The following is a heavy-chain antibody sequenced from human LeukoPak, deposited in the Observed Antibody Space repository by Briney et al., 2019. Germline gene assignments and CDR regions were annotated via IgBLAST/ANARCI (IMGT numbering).Heavy chain of an antibody. Sequence: SETLSLTCTVSGDSISSRLYFWGWIRQPPGKALEWIGSIYYRGSIYYNPSLKSRVTISVDTSKNHFSLKLSPVTAADTAVYYCARGIALYYYYYMDVWGKGTTVTVSS. CDR2: IYYRGSI. V-gene: IGHV4-39*07. CDR1: GDSISSRLYF. CDR3: ARGIALYYYYYMDV. J-gene: IGHJ6*03. D-gene: IGHD6-13*01.